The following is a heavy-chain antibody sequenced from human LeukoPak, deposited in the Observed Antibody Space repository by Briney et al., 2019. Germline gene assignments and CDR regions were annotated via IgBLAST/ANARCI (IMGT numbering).Heavy chain of an antibody. CDR1: GFTFSSYG. V-gene: IGHV3-33*01. CDR2: IWDDGITK. CDR3: ARGKASGGYSGYGLDAFDI. J-gene: IGHJ3*02. Sequence: GGSLRLSCAASGFTFSSYGMHWVRQAPGKGLEWVAVIWDDGITKHYADSVKGRFAISRDNSKNTLYLQMNSLRAEDTAVYYCARGKASGGYSGYGLDAFDIWGQGTMVTVSS. D-gene: IGHD5-12*01.